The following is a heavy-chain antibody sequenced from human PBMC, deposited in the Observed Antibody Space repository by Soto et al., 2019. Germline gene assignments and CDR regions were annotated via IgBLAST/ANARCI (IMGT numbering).Heavy chain of an antibody. CDR3: AGERRSMVRGVRDSAFDI. V-gene: IGHV1-18*01. D-gene: IGHD3-10*01. CDR1: GYTFTSYG. J-gene: IGHJ3*02. Sequence: QVQLVQSGAEVKKPGASVKVSCKASGYTFTSYGISWVRQAPGQGLEWMGWISAYNGNTNYAQKLQGRVTMTTDTSTSTAYMELRSLRSDDTAVYYCAGERRSMVRGVRDSAFDIWGQRTMVTVSS. CDR2: ISAYNGNT.